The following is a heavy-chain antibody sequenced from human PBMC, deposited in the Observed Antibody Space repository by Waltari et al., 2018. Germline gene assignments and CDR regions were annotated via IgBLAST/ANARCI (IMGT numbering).Heavy chain of an antibody. V-gene: IGHV3-30-3*01. D-gene: IGHD6-13*01. Sequence: GISSDGSNKYYAESVKGRFTISRDNSKNTLYLQMNSLRAEDTAIFYCARGDWAAIRPCDFWGLGTLVTVSS. CDR3: ARGDWAAIRPCDF. CDR2: ISSDGSNK. J-gene: IGHJ4*02.